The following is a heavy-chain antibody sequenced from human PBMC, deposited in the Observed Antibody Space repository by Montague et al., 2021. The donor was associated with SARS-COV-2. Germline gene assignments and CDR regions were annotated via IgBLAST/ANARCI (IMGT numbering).Heavy chain of an antibody. D-gene: IGHD3-3*01. V-gene: IGHV4-34*01. J-gene: IGHJ5*02. Sequence: SETLSLTCAVHGGSFSGYYWIWIRQPPGKGLEWIGEVKHSGDTKYNTSLKSRVAISVDTSKNQFSLKLSSVTAADTAVYYCAGLGSPRITIFGVVTHNWFDPWGQGTLVTVSS. CDR2: VKHSGDT. CDR1: GGSFSGYY. CDR3: AGLGSPRITIFGVVTHNWFDP.